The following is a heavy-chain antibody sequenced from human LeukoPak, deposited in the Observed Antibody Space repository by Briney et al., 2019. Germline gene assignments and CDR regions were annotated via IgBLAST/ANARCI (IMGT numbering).Heavy chain of an antibody. V-gene: IGHV4-59*01. D-gene: IGHD3-22*01. Sequence: PSETLSLTCTVSGVSISSSYWSWIRQPPGKRLEWIGYIYYNGNTNSNPSLKSRVTIPADTSKNQFSLKLSSVTAADTAVYYCVRGNYDNRGYSNAFDIWGQGAMVTVSS. CDR3: VRGNYDNRGYSNAFDI. CDR1: GVSISSSY. CDR2: IYYNGNT. J-gene: IGHJ3*02.